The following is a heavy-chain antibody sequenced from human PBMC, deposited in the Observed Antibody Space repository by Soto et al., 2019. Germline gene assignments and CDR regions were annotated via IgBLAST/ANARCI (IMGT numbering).Heavy chain of an antibody. V-gene: IGHV3-48*02. CDR2: ISSSSSTI. CDR1: GFTFRSYS. J-gene: IGHJ3*02. Sequence: EVQLVESGGGLLQPGGSLRLSCAASGFTFRSYSMNWVRQAPGKGLEWVSYISSSSSTIYYTDPVKGRFTISRDNAKNSLYLQMNSLRDEDTAVYYCARRSSGHDAFDIWGQGTMVTVSS. CDR3: ARRSSGHDAFDI. D-gene: IGHD2-15*01.